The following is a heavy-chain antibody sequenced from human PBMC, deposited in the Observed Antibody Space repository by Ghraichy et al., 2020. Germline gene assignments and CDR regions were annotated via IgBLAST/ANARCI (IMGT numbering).Heavy chain of an antibody. CDR2: IYYSGST. D-gene: IGHD3-10*01. V-gene: IGHV4-59*01. Sequence: SETLSLTCTVSGGSISSYYWSWIRQPPGKGLEWIGYIYYSGSTNYNPSLKSRVTISVDTSKNQFSLKLSSVTAADTAVYYCASVYYYGSGTLADWGQGTLVTFSS. CDR1: GGSISSYY. CDR3: ASVYYYGSGTLAD. J-gene: IGHJ4*02.